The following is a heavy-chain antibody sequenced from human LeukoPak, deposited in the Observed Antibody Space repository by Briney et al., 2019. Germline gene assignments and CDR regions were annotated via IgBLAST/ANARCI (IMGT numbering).Heavy chain of an antibody. Sequence: GASVKVSCKAIGDTVTGYVISWVRQAPGQGLEWVGRINVMMDIAEYAQKFQGRVTITGDKSTTTAYMHVTGLTSDDTAVYYCAREGRCENSISRRLDSGMDVWGQGTTVAVSS. J-gene: IGHJ6*02. CDR3: AREGRCENSISRRLDSGMDV. V-gene: IGHV1-69*10. CDR2: INVMMDIA. D-gene: IGHD2/OR15-2a*01. CDR1: GDTVTGYV.